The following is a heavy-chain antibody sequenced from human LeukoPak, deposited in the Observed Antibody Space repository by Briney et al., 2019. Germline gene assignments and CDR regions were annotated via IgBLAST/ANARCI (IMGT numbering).Heavy chain of an antibody. J-gene: IGHJ4*02. Sequence: GGSLRLSCAASGFTFSSYAMSWVRQAPGKGLEWVSYIGSSSSGTIYYADSVKGRFTISRDNAKNSLYLQMNSLRAEDTAVYYCARDPGSSWYGHYFDYWGQGILVTVSS. CDR2: IGSSSSGTI. D-gene: IGHD6-19*01. CDR3: ARDPGSSWYGHYFDY. CDR1: GFTFSSYA. V-gene: IGHV3-48*01.